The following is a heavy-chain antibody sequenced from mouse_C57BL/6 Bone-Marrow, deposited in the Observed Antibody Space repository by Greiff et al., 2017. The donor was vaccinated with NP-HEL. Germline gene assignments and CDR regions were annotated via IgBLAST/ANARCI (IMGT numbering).Heavy chain of an antibody. V-gene: IGHV14-3*01. CDR1: GFNIKNTY. CDR2: IDPANGNT. Sequence: EVKLQESVAELVRPGASVKLSCTASGFNIKNTYMHWVKQRPEQGLEWIGRIDPANGNTKYAPKFQGKATITADTSSNTAYLQLSSLTSEDTAIYYCAPYYYGSSYVAYWGQGTLVTVSA. J-gene: IGHJ3*01. CDR3: APYYYGSSYVAY. D-gene: IGHD1-1*01.